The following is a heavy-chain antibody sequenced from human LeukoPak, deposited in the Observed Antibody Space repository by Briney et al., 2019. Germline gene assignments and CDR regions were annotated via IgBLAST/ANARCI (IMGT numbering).Heavy chain of an antibody. V-gene: IGHV1-69*13. Sequence: ASVKVSCKASGGTFSSYAISWVRQAPGQGLEWMGGIIPIFGTANYAQKFQGRVTITADESTSTAYMELSSLRSEDTAVYYCARGEAAEVVVAATFDYWGQGTLVTVSS. J-gene: IGHJ4*02. CDR2: IIPIFGTA. CDR3: ARGEAAEVVVAATFDY. CDR1: GGTFSSYA. D-gene: IGHD2-15*01.